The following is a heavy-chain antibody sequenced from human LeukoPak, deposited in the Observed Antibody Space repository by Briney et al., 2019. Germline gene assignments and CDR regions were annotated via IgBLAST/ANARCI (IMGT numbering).Heavy chain of an antibody. CDR1: GFTFSSYS. J-gene: IGHJ4*02. CDR3: ARVARSTSGTFDY. V-gene: IGHV3-21*01. Sequence: PGGSLRLSCAASGFTFSSYSMNWVRQAPGKGLEWVSSISSSSSYIYYADSVKGRFTISRDNAKNSLHLQMNSLRAEDTAVYYCARVARSTSGTFDYWGQGTLVTVSS. CDR2: ISSSSSYI. D-gene: IGHD1-14*01.